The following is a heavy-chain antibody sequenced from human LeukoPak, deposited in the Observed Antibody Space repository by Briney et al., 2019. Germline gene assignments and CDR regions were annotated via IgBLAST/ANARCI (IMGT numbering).Heavy chain of an antibody. CDR3: ARPLTKGVEAYDY. J-gene: IGHJ4*02. CDR1: GYTFTGYY. V-gene: IGHV1-2*06. Sequence: ASVNVSCKASGYTFTGYYMHWVRQAPGQGLEWMGRINPNSGGTNYAQKFQGRVTMTRDTSISTAYMELSRLRSDDTAVYYCARPLTKGVEAYDYWGQGTLVTVSS. D-gene: IGHD1-26*01. CDR2: INPNSGGT.